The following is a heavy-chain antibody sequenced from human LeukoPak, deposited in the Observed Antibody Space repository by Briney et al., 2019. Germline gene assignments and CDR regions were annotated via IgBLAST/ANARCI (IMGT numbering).Heavy chain of an antibody. J-gene: IGHJ5*02. CDR2: FDPEDGET. V-gene: IGHV1-24*01. CDR3: ATSGTPIFGVVSDWFDP. D-gene: IGHD3-3*01. CDR1: GYTLTELS. Sequence: ASVKVSCKVSGYTLTELSVHWVRQAPGKGLEWMGGFDPEDGETIYAQKFQGRVTMTEDTSTDTAYMELSSLRSEDTAVYYCATSGTPIFGVVSDWFDPWGQGTLVTVSS.